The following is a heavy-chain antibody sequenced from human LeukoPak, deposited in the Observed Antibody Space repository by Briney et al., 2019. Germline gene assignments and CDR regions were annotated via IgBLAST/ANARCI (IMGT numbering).Heavy chain of an antibody. D-gene: IGHD3-22*01. CDR2: IDYSGST. J-gene: IGHJ1*01. CDR1: GGSISSNC. Sequence: SETLSLTCTVSGGSISSNCWSWIRHPPGKGLEWDGFIDYSGSTNTNPSLKSRVTISVETSKNQFSLKLSSVTAADTAVYYCASSRDSSGYWALNWGQGTLVTVSS. V-gene: IGHV4-59*08. CDR3: ASSRDSSGYWALN.